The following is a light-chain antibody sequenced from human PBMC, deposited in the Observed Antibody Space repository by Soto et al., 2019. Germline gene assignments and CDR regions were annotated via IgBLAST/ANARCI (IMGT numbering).Light chain of an antibody. J-gene: IGKJ1*01. Sequence: DIQMTQSPSTLSASVGDRVTITCRATQSISNSLPWYQQNPGKAPKLLIYEATSPASGVPSRFSGSGSGTEFALTITSLQPDEFATYYCQQYNRLWTFGQGTKVEIK. CDR3: QQYNRLWT. CDR2: EAT. V-gene: IGKV1-5*03. CDR1: QSISNS.